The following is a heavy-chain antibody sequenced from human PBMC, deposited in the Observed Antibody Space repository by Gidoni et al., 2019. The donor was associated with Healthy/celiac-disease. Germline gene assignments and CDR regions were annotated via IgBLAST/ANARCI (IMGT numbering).Heavy chain of an antibody. D-gene: IGHD2-21*01. CDR2: ISSSSSTI. V-gene: IGHV3-48*02. CDR1: GFTFSRYS. J-gene: IGHJ4*02. Sequence: EVQLVESGGGLVQPGGSLRLSCAASGFTFSRYSMNWVRQAPGKGLEWVSYISSSSSTIYYADSVKGRFTISRDNAKNSLYLQMNSLRDEDTAVYYCARTLKPLRAGRLGYFDYWGQGTLVTVSS. CDR3: ARTLKPLRAGRLGYFDY.